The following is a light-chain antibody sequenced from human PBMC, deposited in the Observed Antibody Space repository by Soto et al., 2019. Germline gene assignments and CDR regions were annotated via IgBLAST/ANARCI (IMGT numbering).Light chain of an antibody. CDR2: GAS. V-gene: IGKV3-20*01. CDR3: QQYGSSPYT. J-gene: IGKJ2*01. CDR1: QSVSSNY. Sequence: EIVLTQSPGTLSLSPGERAALSCRASQSVSSNYLAWYQQKPGQAPRLLFYGASSRATGIPDRFSGSGSGTDFTLTISRLEPEDCAVYYCQQYGSSPYTFGQGTKLEIK.